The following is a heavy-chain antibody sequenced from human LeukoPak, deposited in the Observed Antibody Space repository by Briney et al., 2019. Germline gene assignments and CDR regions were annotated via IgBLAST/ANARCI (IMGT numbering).Heavy chain of an antibody. CDR1: GGSISSYY. CDR3: ARPYYGSGSSPYYYYMDV. V-gene: IGHV4-59*12. D-gene: IGHD3-10*01. J-gene: IGHJ6*03. Sequence: SETLSLTCTVSGGSISSYYWSWIRPPPGKGLEWIGYRYYSGSTKYNPSIKSRVTISVDTSKNQFSLKLSSVTAADTAVYYCARPYYGSGSSPYYYYMDVWGKGTTVTISS. CDR2: RYYSGST.